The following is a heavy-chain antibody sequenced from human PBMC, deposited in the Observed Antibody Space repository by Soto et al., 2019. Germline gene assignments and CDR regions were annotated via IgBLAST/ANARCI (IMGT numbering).Heavy chain of an antibody. CDR1: GYTFTHYY. J-gene: IGHJ4*02. Sequence: RASVKVSGKASGYTFTHYYMHWVRQAPGQGLEWMGIINPNGGSTTYAQRFRAGFTMTRDTSTSTVYMELSSLRSEDSAVYYCATSVNSAMAFDYWGQGTLVTVSS. CDR3: ATSVNSAMAFDY. D-gene: IGHD5-18*01. V-gene: IGHV1-46*01. CDR2: INPNGGST.